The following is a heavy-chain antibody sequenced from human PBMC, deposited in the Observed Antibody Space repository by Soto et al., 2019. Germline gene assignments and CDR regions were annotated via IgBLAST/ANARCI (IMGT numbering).Heavy chain of an antibody. J-gene: IGHJ4*02. D-gene: IGHD1-26*01. Sequence: EVQLVESGGGLVKPGGSLRLSCAASGFTFSNAWMSWVRQAPGKGLEWVGRIKSKTDGGTTDYAAPVKGRFTISRDDSKNTLYLQMNSLRAEDTAVYYCARDSPGVGATVPFDYWGQGTLVTVSS. V-gene: IGHV3-15*01. CDR2: IKSKTDGGTT. CDR3: ARDSPGVGATVPFDY. CDR1: GFTFSNAW.